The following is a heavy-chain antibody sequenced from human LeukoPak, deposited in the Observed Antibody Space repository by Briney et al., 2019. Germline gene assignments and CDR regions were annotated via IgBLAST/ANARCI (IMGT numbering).Heavy chain of an antibody. D-gene: IGHD3-10*01. V-gene: IGHV1-8*01. J-gene: IGHJ4*02. Sequence: ASVKVSCKASGYTFTSYDINWVRQATGQGLEWMGWMNPNSGNTGYAQKFQGRVTMTRNTSISTAYMELSSLRSEDTAVYYCARTPSMVREVIPIKTFDYWGQGTLVTVSS. CDR3: ARTPSMVREVIPIKTFDY. CDR1: GYTFTSYD. CDR2: MNPNSGNT.